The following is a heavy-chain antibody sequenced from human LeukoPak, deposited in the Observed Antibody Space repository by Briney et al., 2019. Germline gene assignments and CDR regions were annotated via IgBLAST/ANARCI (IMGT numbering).Heavy chain of an antibody. V-gene: IGHV3-23*01. CDR2: ISGNGGST. J-gene: IGHJ4*02. CDR1: GFTFSSNA. Sequence: HTGGSLRLSCAASGFTFSSNAMSWVRQAPGKGLEWLSAISGNGGSTYYADSVMGRFTISRDNSKNTLYLQMNSLRAEDTAVYYCAKRSSGYSFDYWGQGTLVTVSS. CDR3: AKRSSGYSFDY. D-gene: IGHD3-22*01.